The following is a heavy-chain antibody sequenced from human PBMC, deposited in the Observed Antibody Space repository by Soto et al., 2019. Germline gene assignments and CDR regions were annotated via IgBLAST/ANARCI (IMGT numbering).Heavy chain of an antibody. J-gene: IGHJ4*02. D-gene: IGHD3-22*01. Sequence: PGGSLRLSCSPSGFPFNIYDVHWVRQAPGKGLQYVSAISSSGGSTYYADSVKGRFTISRDNSKNTRYLQMSSLRAEDTAVYYCGDRRGYYSGSTTYYSGWGRGSLFTVCS. CDR2: ISSSGGST. CDR3: GDRRGYYSGSTTYYSG. CDR1: GFPFNIYD. V-gene: IGHV3-64D*06.